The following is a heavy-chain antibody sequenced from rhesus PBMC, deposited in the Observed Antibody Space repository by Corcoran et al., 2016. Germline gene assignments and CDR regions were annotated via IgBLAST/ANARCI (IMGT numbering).Heavy chain of an antibody. J-gene: IGHJ2*01. CDR2: IRSGGST. D-gene: IGHD1-1*01. CDR3: ARGLEPSWGYWYFDL. CDR1: GGSISSNY. Sequence: QVQLQQWGEGLVKPSVTLSLTCAVYGGSISSNYWSWIRQPPGKGLEWIGRIRSGGSTNYNPSLKRRVTISIYTAKSQFSLKLSSVTAADTAVYYCARGLEPSWGYWYFDLWGPGTPITISS. V-gene: IGHV4-160*01.